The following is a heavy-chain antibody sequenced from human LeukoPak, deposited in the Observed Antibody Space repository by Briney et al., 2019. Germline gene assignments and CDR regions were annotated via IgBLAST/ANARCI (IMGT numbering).Heavy chain of an antibody. CDR3: WYCSGVSPWDY. D-gene: IGHD2-15*01. CDR1: GGSITNYY. CDR2: ISGSGGT. J-gene: IGHJ4*02. Sequence: SETLSLTCTVSGGSITNYYWSWIRQPTGKGLEWIGRISGSGGTNYNPSLKSRVTMSVDTSKNQFSLKLSSVTAADTAVYYCWYCSGVSPWDYWGQGPLVTVSS. V-gene: IGHV4-4*07.